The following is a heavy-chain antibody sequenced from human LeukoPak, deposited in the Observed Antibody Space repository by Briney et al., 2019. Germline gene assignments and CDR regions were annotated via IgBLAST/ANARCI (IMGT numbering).Heavy chain of an antibody. V-gene: IGHV3-7*01. J-gene: IGHJ4*02. CDR1: GFSFSSYW. Sequence: GGSLRLACVASGFSFSSYWMAWVRQAPGKGLEWVANIKYDGSLKFYVDSVKGRFTISRDNAKNSLYLEMNSLRADDTAVYFCASSHDSSGNDWGQGTMVTVSS. CDR2: IKYDGSLK. CDR3: ASSHDSSGND. D-gene: IGHD3-22*01.